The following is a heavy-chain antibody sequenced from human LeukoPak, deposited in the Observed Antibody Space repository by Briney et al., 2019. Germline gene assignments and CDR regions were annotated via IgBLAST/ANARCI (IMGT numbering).Heavy chain of an antibody. CDR3: AKGQGIRWGAFDI. J-gene: IGHJ3*02. V-gene: IGHV3-30*18. CDR1: GFTFSSYG. D-gene: IGHD3-16*01. Sequence: GRSLRLSCAASGFTFSSYGMHWVRQGPGKGLEWVAVISYDGSNKYYADSVKGRFTISRDNSKNTLYLQMNSLRAEDTAVYYCAKGQGIRWGAFDIWGQGTMVTVSS. CDR2: ISYDGSNK.